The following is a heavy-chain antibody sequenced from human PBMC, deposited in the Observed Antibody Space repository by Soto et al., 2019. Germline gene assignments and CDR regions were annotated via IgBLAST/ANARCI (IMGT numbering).Heavy chain of an antibody. J-gene: IGHJ6*02. CDR3: ARGDATKIVVTTYYGLDV. D-gene: IGHD3-22*01. V-gene: IGHV1-69*02. Sequence: GASVKVSCKASGGTFSAYTISWVRQAPGQGLEWMGRIIPTLPLANYAQTFRGRLTITADESTSTVYMEVSSLTSEDTAVYYCARGDATKIVVTTYYGLDVWGQGTTVTAP. CDR2: IIPTLPLA. CDR1: GGTFSAYT.